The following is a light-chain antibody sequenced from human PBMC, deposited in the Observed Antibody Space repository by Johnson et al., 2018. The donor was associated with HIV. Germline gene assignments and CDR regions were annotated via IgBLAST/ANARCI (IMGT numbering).Light chain of an antibody. CDR2: ENN. V-gene: IGLV1-51*02. CDR1: SSNIGNNY. Sequence: QSVLTQPPSVSAAPGQKVTISCSGSSSNIGNNYVSWYQQLPGPAPKLLIYENNKRPPGIPNRFSASNSGPPATRGITGLQTGPEADYYCGTWDSSRSSGLYVFGTGTEVTVL. J-gene: IGLJ1*01. CDR3: GTWDSSRSSGLYV.